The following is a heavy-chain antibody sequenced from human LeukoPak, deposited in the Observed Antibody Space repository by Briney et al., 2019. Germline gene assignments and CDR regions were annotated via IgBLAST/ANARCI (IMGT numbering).Heavy chain of an antibody. CDR3: ARDHPPGDY. CDR2: IYSGGRT. V-gene: IGHV3-53*01. J-gene: IGHJ4*02. CDR1: GFIVSTNY. Sequence: GGSLRLSCAASGFIVSTNYMSWVRQAAGKGLEWVSVIYSGGRTYYADSVKGRFTISRDNSKSTLYLQMNSQRAEDTAVYYSARDHPPGDYWGQGTLVTVSS.